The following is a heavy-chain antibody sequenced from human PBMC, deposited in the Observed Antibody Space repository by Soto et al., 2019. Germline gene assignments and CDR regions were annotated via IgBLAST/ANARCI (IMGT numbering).Heavy chain of an antibody. J-gene: IGHJ6*02. CDR1: GFTFSNYW. V-gene: IGHV3-74*03. CDR2: INIDGSGT. Sequence: GGSLRLSCAASGFTFSNYWMHWVRQAPGKGLVWVSRINIDGSGTTYADSVRGRFTISRDNSKNTLYLQMKSLRAEDTAVYYCARDPPATRHGMDVWGQGTTVTVSS. CDR3: ARDPPATRHGMDV.